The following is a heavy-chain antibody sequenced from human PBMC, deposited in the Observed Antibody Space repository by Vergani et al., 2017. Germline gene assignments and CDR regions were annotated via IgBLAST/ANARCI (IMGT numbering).Heavy chain of an antibody. CDR3: ASSGDSSGYPSTRYGMDV. CDR2: ISAYNGNT. V-gene: IGHV1-18*01. J-gene: IGHJ6*02. CDR1: GYTFTSYG. D-gene: IGHD3-22*01. Sequence: QVQLVQSGAEVKKPGASVKVSCKASGYTFTSYGISWVRKAPGQGLEWMGWISAYNGNTNYAQKFQDRVTITRDRSMSTAYMELSSLRSEDTAMYYGASSGDSSGYPSTRYGMDVWGQGTTVTVSS.